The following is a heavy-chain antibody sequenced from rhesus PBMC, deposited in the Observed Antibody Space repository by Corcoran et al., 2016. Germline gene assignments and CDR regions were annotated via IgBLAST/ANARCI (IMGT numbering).Heavy chain of an antibody. CDR3: ARRGPAGAFDF. J-gene: IGHJ3*01. D-gene: IGHD6-31*01. CDR2: IYWDEDK. V-gene: IGHV2-1*01. CDR1: GFPPSTSGMG. Sequence: QVTLKESGPALVKPTQTLTLTCTFSGFPPSTSGMGVGGIRQPSRKTLEWLAHIYWDEDKRYSTSLKSRLTISKDTSKNQVVLTMTNMDPVDTATYYCARRGPAGAFDFWGQGLRVTVSS.